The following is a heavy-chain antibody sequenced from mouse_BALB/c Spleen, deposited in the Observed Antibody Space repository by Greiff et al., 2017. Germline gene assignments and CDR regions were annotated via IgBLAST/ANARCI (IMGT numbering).Heavy chain of an antibody. J-gene: IGHJ3*01. Sequence: VQLQQPGAELVKPGTSVKLSCKASGYNFTSYWINWVKLRPGQGLEWIGDIYPGSGSTNYNEKFKSKATLTVDTSSSTAYMQLSSLASEDSALYYCATEFAYWGQGTLVTVSA. CDR3: ATEFAY. V-gene: IGHV1-55*01. CDR1: GYNFTSYW. CDR2: IYPGSGST.